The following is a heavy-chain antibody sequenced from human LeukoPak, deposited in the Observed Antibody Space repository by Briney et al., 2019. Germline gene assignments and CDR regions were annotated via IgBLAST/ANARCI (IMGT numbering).Heavy chain of an antibody. CDR1: GGSFSGYY. D-gene: IGHD5/OR15-5a*01. Sequence: SETLSLTCAVYGGSFSGYYWSWIRQPPGKGLEWIGEINHSGSTNYNPSLKSRVTISVDTSKNQFSLKLSSVTAADTAVYYCARSQDRMVVSKHRGGFDPWGQGTLVTVSS. CDR2: INHSGST. CDR3: ARSQDRMVVSKHRGGFDP. J-gene: IGHJ5*02. V-gene: IGHV4-34*01.